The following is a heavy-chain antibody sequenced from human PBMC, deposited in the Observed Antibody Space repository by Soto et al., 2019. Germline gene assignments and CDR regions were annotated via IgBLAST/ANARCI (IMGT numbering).Heavy chain of an antibody. Sequence: LSLTCTLSGGSVRAPDWWNWVRPSPDKGLEWIAEVHISGHSNYNPSLRSRVSVSIDSSKNQFYLNLNSVTAADTAIYYCARVRQGCSANNCYFDPWGQGTQVTSPQ. V-gene: IGHV4-4*02. CDR1: GGSVRAPDW. J-gene: IGHJ5*01. CDR3: ARVRQGCSANNCYFDP. D-gene: IGHD1-1*01. CDR2: VHISGHS.